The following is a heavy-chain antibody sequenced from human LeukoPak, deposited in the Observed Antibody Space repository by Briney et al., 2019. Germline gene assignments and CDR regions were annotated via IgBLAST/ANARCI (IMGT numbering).Heavy chain of an antibody. CDR3: ARGPFLSSCLWMRVSDL. Sequence: SETLSLTCAVYGGSFSGYYWSWIRQPPGKGLEWIGEINHSGSTNYNPSLKSRVTISVDTSKHQFSLKLSSVTAAHTAVYYCARGPFLSSCLWMRVSDLWGRSTLVSVSS. J-gene: IGHJ2*01. CDR2: INHSGST. D-gene: IGHD6-19*01. CDR1: GGSFSGYY. V-gene: IGHV4-34*01.